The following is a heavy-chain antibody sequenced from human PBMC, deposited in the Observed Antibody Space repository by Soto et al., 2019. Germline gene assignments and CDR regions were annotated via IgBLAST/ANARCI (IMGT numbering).Heavy chain of an antibody. V-gene: IGHV3-23*01. CDR3: ASTPYYYDCSGYVPYYYYGMGV. CDR1: GFTFSSYA. CDR2: ISGSGGST. D-gene: IGHD3-22*01. Sequence: PGGSLRLFCAASGFTFSSYAMSWVRQAPGKGLEWVSAISGSGGSTYYADSVKGRFTISRDNSKNTLYLQMNSLRAEDTAVYYCASTPYYYDCSGYVPYYYYGMGVWDQGTTFTVSS. J-gene: IGHJ6*02.